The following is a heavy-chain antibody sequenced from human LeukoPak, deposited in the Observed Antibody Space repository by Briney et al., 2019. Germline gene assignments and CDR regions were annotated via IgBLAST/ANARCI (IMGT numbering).Heavy chain of an antibody. Sequence: GASVKVSCKASGYTFTSYGISWVRQAPGQGLERMGWISAYNGNTNYAQKLQGRVTMTTDTSTSTAYMELRSLRSDDTAVYYCARSGAVAGTMSWFDPWGQGTLVTVSS. CDR3: ARSGAVAGTMSWFDP. D-gene: IGHD6-19*01. CDR2: ISAYNGNT. V-gene: IGHV1-18*01. J-gene: IGHJ5*02. CDR1: GYTFTSYG.